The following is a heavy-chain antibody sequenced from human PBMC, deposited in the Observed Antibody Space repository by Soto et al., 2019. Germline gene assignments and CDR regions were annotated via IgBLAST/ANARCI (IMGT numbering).Heavy chain of an antibody. J-gene: IGHJ4*02. Sequence: QVQLVESGGGVVQPGRSLRLSCAASGFTFSNYAMHWVRQPPGKGLEWVAVITNDGNNGYYADSVKGRFTISRDNSKNMLYLQMNSLRPEDTAVYYCARAFYYDSSGYYYRGFFGYWGQGNLVTVSS. V-gene: IGHV3-30*14. D-gene: IGHD3-22*01. CDR1: GFTFSNYA. CDR2: ITNDGNNG. CDR3: ARAFYYDSSGYYYRGFFGY.